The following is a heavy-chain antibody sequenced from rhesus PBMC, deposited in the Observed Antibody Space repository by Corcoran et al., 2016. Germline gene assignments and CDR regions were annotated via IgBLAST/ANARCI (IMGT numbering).Heavy chain of an antibody. V-gene: IGHV4-93*01. J-gene: IGHJ3*01. CDR1: GGSISSSNW. CDR2: FQGRGGTT. D-gene: IGHD6-31*01. Sequence: QVQLQESDPAVVKPSETLSLTCAVSGGSISSSNWWSWIRQPPGKGLEWIGRFQGRGGTTEYNPSPKSRVTISIDPSKNQFSLKLTSVTAADTAVYYCARDRMNSGWKNDAFDFWGQGLRVTVSS. CDR3: ARDRMNSGWKNDAFDF.